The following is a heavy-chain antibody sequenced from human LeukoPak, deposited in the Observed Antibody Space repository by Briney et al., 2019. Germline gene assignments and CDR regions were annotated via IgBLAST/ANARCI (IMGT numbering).Heavy chain of an antibody. Sequence: SETLSLTCTVSGGSISSYYWSWIRQPPGKGLEWIGYIYYSGSTNYNPSLKSRVTISVDTSKNQFSLKLSSVTAADTAVYYCARAPMPNYYYYYMDVWGKGTTVTVSS. CDR2: IYYSGST. CDR3: ARAPMPNYYYYYMDV. D-gene: IGHD2-2*01. CDR1: GGSISSYY. J-gene: IGHJ6*03. V-gene: IGHV4-59*08.